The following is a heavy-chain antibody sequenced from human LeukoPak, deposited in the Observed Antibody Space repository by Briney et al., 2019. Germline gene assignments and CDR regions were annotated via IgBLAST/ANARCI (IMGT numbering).Heavy chain of an antibody. CDR1: GGTFSSYA. CDR3: ARGLYCSTTNCRLDY. V-gene: IGHV7-4-1*02. CDR2: INTNTGNP. Sequence: GASVKVSCKASGGTFSSYAISWVRQAPGQGLEWMGWINTNTGNPTYAQGLTGRLVFSLDASVRTAYLQISSLKAEDTAVYFCARGLYCSTTNCRLDYWGQGTLVTVSS. D-gene: IGHD2-2*01. J-gene: IGHJ4*02.